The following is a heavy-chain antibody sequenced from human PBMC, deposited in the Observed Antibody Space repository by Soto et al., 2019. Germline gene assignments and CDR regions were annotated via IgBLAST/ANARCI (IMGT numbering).Heavy chain of an antibody. CDR3: ARALITKVDY. D-gene: IGHD3-10*01. CDR1: GGSISSYY. J-gene: IGHJ4*02. Sequence: PSETLSLTCTVSGGSISSYYWSWIRQPPGKGLEWIGYIYYSGSTNYNPSLKSRVTISVDTSKNQFSLKLSSVTAADTAVYYCARALITKVDYWGQGTLVTVSS. V-gene: IGHV4-59*12. CDR2: IYYSGST.